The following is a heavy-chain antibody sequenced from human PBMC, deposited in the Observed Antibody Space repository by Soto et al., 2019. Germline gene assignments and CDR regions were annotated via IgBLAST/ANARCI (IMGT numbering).Heavy chain of an antibody. CDR1: GFTCVSFG. CDR2: ISGSGAST. V-gene: IGHV3-23*01. J-gene: IGHJ6*02. Sequence: SGFTCVSFGGRWIIKKQGKGLEWVSGISGSGASTYYADSVKGRFTISRDNSKSTLYLQMNSLRAEDTALYYCGKGRSYYYYYGVDVWGQGTTVSGSS. CDR3: GKGRSYYYYYGVDV.